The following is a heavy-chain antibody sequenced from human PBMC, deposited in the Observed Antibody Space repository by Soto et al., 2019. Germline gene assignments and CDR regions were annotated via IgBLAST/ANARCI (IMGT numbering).Heavy chain of an antibody. CDR2: IYSGGDT. D-gene: IGHD6-19*01. V-gene: IGHV3-66*01. CDR3: ARVGRYSSGWPFDY. J-gene: IGHJ4*02. CDR1: GSTVSNNY. Sequence: HPGGSLRLSCAASGSTVSNNYMSWVRQAPGKGLEWVSVIYSGGDTYYADSVKGRFTISRDNSKNTLYLQMNNLRAEDTAVYYCARVGRYSSGWPFDYWGQGTLVTVSS.